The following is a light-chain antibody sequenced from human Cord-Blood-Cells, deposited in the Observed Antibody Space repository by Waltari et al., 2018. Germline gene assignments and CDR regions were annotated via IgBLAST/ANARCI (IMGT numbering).Light chain of an antibody. J-gene: IGKJ4*01. Sequence: AIQLSQSPSSPSASVGDRVTITCRASQGISSALAWYQQKPGKAPKLLIYDASSVESGVPSRFSGSASGKDFTRTISSLQPEDFATYYCGQVNSYPLTFGGGTKVEIK. CDR3: GQVNSYPLT. CDR2: DAS. V-gene: IGKV1-13*02. CDR1: QGISSA.